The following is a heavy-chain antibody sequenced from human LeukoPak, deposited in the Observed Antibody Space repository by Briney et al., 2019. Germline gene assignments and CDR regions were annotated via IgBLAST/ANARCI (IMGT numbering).Heavy chain of an antibody. V-gene: IGHV4-30-4*08. D-gene: IGHD3-3*01. CDR3: ARESRITIFGVVTYYFDY. J-gene: IGHJ4*02. CDR1: GGSISSGDYY. CDR2: IYYSGST. Sequence: PSETLSLTCTVSGGSISSGDYYWSWIRQPPGKGLEWIGYIYYSGSTYYNPSLKSRVTISVDTSKNQFSMKMRSVTAADTAVNYCARESRITIFGVVTYYFDYWGQGTLVTVSS.